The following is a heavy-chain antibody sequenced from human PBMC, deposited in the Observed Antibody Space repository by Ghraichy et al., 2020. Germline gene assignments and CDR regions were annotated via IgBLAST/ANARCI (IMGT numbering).Heavy chain of an antibody. Sequence: SETLSLTCTVSGGSISSYYWSWIRQPAGKGLEWIGRIYTSGSTNYNPSLKSRVTMSVDTSKNQFSLKLSSVTAADTAVYYCARDRGDSSWAHFDYYYGMDVWGQGTTVTVSS. D-gene: IGHD6-13*01. CDR1: GGSISSYY. V-gene: IGHV4-4*07. CDR3: ARDRGDSSWAHFDYYYGMDV. CDR2: IYTSGST. J-gene: IGHJ6*02.